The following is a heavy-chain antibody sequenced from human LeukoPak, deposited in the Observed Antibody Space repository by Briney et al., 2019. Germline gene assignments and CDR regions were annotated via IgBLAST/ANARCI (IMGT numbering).Heavy chain of an antibody. CDR2: ISYDGSNK. CDR1: GFTFSGYG. J-gene: IGHJ4*02. Sequence: PGGSLRLSCAASGFTFSGYGMHWVRQAPGKGLEWVAVISYDGSNKYYADSVKGRFTISRDNSKSTLYLQMNSLRAEDTAVYYCAKDGKDDYSNYFDYWGQGTLVTVSS. D-gene: IGHD4-11*01. CDR3: AKDGKDDYSNYFDY. V-gene: IGHV3-30*18.